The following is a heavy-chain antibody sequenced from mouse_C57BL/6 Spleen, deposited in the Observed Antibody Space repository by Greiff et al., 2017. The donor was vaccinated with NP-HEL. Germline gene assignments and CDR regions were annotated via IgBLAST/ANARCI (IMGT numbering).Heavy chain of an antibody. D-gene: IGHD1-1*01. CDR1: GYAFSSYW. J-gene: IGHJ3*01. V-gene: IGHV1-80*01. CDR3: ARSDYYGSSYLAWFAY. CDR2: IYPGDGDT. Sequence: LVEPGASVKISCKASGYAFSSYWMNWVKQRPGKGLEWIGQIYPGDGDTNYNGKFKGKATLTADKSSSTAYMQLSSLTSEDSAVYFCARSDYYGSSYLAWFAYWGQGTLVTVSA.